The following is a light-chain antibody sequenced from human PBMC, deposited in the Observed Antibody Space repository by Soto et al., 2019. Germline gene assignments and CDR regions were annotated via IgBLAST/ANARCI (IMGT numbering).Light chain of an antibody. CDR2: GST. J-gene: IGLJ1*01. CDR1: SSDIGAGSE. CDR3: QSYDNSLSAYV. Sequence: QSVLTQSPSLSGAPGQRVTISCTGSSSDIGAGSEVHWYQQLPGTAPKLLIFGSTNRPSGVPDRFSGSKSATSASLAITGLQAEDEADYYCQSYDNSLSAYVFGTGTKLTVL. V-gene: IGLV1-40*01.